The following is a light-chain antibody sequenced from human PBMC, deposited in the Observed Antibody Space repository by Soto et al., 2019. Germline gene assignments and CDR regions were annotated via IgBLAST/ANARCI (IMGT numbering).Light chain of an antibody. CDR1: QGISTY. Sequence: DIQMTRSPSSLSASVGDRVTITCQASQGISTYLNWYQQKPGKAPKVLIYDASQLKTGVPSRFSGSGSGTYFTFTISSLQPEDIATYYCQHYDNLPLTFGGGTKVDIK. CDR3: QHYDNLPLT. V-gene: IGKV1-33*01. CDR2: DAS. J-gene: IGKJ4*01.